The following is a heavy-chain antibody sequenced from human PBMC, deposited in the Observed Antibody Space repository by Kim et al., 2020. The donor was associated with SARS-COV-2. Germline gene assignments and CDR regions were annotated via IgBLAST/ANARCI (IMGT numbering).Heavy chain of an antibody. Sequence: SVKVSCKASGGTFSSYAISWVRQAPGQGLEWMGRIIPILGIANYAQKFQGRVTITADKSTSTAYMELSSLRSEDTAVYYCATPTHNVTGTYYYYMDVWGEGTTVSVSS. CDR1: GGTFSSYA. CDR3: ATPTHNVTGTYYYYMDV. V-gene: IGHV1-69*04. J-gene: IGHJ6*03. D-gene: IGHD1-20*01. CDR2: IIPILGIA.